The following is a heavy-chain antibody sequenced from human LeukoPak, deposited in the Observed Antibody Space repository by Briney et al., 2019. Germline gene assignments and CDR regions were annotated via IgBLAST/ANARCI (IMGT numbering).Heavy chain of an antibody. V-gene: IGHV1-69*01. CDR3: ARSRSGYSYDHAAFEI. Sequence: SVKVSCKASGGTFSSYAISWVRQAPGQGLEWMGGIIPIFGTANYAQKFQGRVTITADESTSTAYMELSSLRSEDTAVYYCARSRSGYSYDHAAFEIWGQGTMVTVSS. CDR2: IIPIFGTA. D-gene: IGHD5-18*01. J-gene: IGHJ3*02. CDR1: GGTFSSYA.